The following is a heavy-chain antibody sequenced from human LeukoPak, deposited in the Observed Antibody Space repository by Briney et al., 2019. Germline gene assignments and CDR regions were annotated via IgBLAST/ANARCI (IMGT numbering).Heavy chain of an antibody. CDR1: GGTFSSYA. V-gene: IGHV1-69*05. CDR2: IIPIFGTA. CDR3: ARGVPSGVGATPEDYFDY. J-gene: IGHJ4*02. Sequence: SVKVSCKASGGTFSSYAISWVRQAPGQGLEWMGGIIPIFGTANYAQKFQGRVTITTDESTSTAYMELSSLRSEDTAVYYCARGVPSGVGATPEDYFDYWGQGTLVTVSS. D-gene: IGHD1-26*01.